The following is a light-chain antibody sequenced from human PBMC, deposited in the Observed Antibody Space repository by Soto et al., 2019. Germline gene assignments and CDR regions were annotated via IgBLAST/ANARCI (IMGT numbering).Light chain of an antibody. CDR3: LQDYNYPRT. CDR1: QSISSW. CDR2: AAF. V-gene: IGKV1-6*01. J-gene: IGKJ1*01. Sequence: IQMTQSPSSLSASVGDRVTITCRASQSISSWLAWYQQKPGTAPKVLIYAAFSLQSGVPSRFSGSGSGTDLTLTISSLQPEDFATYYCLQDYNYPRTFGQGTKVDIK.